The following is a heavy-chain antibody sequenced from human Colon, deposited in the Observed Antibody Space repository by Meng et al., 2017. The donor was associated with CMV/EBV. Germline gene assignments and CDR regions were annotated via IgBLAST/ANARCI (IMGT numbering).Heavy chain of an antibody. CDR1: GFIFSDYY. J-gene: IGHJ5*02. CDR3: VKGHTMINP. D-gene: IGHD3-16*01. Sequence: QVQLGQSGGGLVEPGGSLRLSCAASGFIFSDYYMTRIREAPGKGLEWVSYISPTGSDTNYADSVRGRFTISRDNAKNSLFLQMSSLTAEDTAVYYCVKGHTMINPWGQGTLVTVSS. CDR2: ISPTGSDT. V-gene: IGHV3-11*05.